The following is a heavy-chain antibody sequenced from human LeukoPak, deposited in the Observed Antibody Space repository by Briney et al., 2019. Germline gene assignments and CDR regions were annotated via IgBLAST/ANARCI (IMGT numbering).Heavy chain of an antibody. Sequence: SETLSLTCTVSGDSISSYFWSWIRQPPGKGLEWIGSIHYTGRTNYNPSLKSRVTISVDTATNQFSLKLSSVTAADTAVYYCARRVIESAVISERNWFDPWGQGTLVTVSS. D-gene: IGHD3-3*02. CDR2: IHYTGRT. J-gene: IGHJ5*02. CDR1: GDSISSYF. CDR3: ARRVIESAVISERNWFDP. V-gene: IGHV4-59*08.